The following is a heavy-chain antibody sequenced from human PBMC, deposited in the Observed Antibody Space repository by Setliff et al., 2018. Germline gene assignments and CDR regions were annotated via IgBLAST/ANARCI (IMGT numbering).Heavy chain of an antibody. CDR2: IYTSGST. D-gene: IGHD6-19*01. CDR3: AREQWLDPPGYYYMDV. CDR1: GGSISNYY. Sequence: SETLSLTCTVSGGSISNYYWSWIRQPAGKGLEWIGRIYTSGSTNYNPSPKSRVTMSVDTSKNQFSLKLSSVTAADMAVYYCAREQWLDPPGYYYMDVWAKGTTVTVSS. V-gene: IGHV4-4*07. J-gene: IGHJ6*03.